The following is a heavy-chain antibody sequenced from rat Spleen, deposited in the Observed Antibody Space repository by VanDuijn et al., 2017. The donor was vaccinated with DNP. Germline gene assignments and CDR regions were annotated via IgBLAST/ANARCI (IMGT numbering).Heavy chain of an antibody. Sequence: EVQLVESGGGLVQPGRSLTLSCADSGFTFSDYNMAWVRQAPKKGLEWVATISYDGSSTNYRDSVKGRFTISRDNAKSTLYLQMDSLRSEDTATYYRARPDYWGQGVMVTVSS. CDR3: ARPDY. J-gene: IGHJ2*01. CDR1: GFTFSDYN. CDR2: ISYDGSST. V-gene: IGHV5-7*01.